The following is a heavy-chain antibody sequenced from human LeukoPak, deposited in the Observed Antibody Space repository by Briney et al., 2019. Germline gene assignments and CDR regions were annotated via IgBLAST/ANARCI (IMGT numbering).Heavy chain of an antibody. Sequence: ASVKVSCKASGYTFTSYYIHWVRQAPGQGLEWMGLINPSGGSTNYAQKFQGRVTMTRDTSTSTVYMELRSLRYEDTAVYYCARGPSITMVRGGQWYYYMDVWGKGTTVTISS. V-gene: IGHV1-46*01. J-gene: IGHJ6*03. CDR2: INPSGGST. CDR3: ARGPSITMVRGGQWYYYMDV. D-gene: IGHD3-10*01. CDR1: GYTFTSYY.